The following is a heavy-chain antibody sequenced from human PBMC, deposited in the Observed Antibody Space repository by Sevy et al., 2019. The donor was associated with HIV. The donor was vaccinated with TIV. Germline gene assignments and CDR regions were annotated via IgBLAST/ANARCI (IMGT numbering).Heavy chain of an antibody. D-gene: IGHD2-21*01. J-gene: IGHJ3*01. Sequence: SETLSLTCTVSGGSIRRYYWSWIRQPPGKGLEWIGYIYNSGNTNYNPSLKSRVTISVDTSKNQFSLRLSSVTAADTVVYYCARVFDSEGAFDLWGQGTMVTVSS. V-gene: IGHV4-59*13. CDR1: GGSIRRYY. CDR2: IYNSGNT. CDR3: ARVFDSEGAFDL.